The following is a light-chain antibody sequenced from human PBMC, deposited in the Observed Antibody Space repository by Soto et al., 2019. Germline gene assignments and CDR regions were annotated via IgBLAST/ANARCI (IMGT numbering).Light chain of an antibody. V-gene: IGKV1-17*01. CDR2: VAS. Sequence: DIQMTQSPSSLSASVGDRVTITCRASQGIGEGLGWYRQRAGKAPQRLIYVASTLGSWVPSRFSGSGSGTEFTLTIRSLQREDSATYYCLQHYTCPWTFGQGTKVELK. CDR1: QGIGEG. J-gene: IGKJ1*01. CDR3: LQHYTCPWT.